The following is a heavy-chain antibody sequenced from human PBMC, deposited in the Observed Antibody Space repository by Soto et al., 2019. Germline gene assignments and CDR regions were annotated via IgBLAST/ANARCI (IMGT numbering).Heavy chain of an antibody. CDR3: ASPQRARLSGLQH. CDR1: GYSFTSYW. J-gene: IGHJ1*01. D-gene: IGHD6-25*01. Sequence: PXESLKISCKGSGYSFTSYWIAWVRQMPGKGLEWMGIIYPGDSDTRYSPSFQGQVTISADKSITTAYLQWSSLKASDTAMYYCASPQRARLSGLQHWGQGTLVTVSS. CDR2: IYPGDSDT. V-gene: IGHV5-51*01.